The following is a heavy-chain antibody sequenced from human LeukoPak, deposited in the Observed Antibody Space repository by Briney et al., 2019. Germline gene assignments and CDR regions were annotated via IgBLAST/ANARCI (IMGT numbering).Heavy chain of an antibody. Sequence: SVKASCKASGGTFSSYAISWVRQAPGQGLEWMGGIIPIFGTANYAQKFQGRVTITADESTSTAYMELSSLRSEDTAVYYCARGNVWGSYRYTVPFDIWGQGTMVTVSS. CDR1: GGTFSSYA. V-gene: IGHV1-69*13. CDR2: IIPIFGTA. J-gene: IGHJ3*02. CDR3: ARGNVWGSYRYTVPFDI. D-gene: IGHD3-16*02.